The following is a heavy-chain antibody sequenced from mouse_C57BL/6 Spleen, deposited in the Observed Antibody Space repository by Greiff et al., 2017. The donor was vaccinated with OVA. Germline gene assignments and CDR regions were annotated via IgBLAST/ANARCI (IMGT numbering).Heavy chain of an antibody. J-gene: IGHJ1*03. Sequence: EVKLVESGGGLVQPGGSLKLSCAASGFTFSDYYMYWVRQTPEKRLEWVAYISNGGGSTYYPDTVKGRFTISRDNAKNTLYLQMSRLKSEDTAMYYCARHGDYYGSSPWYFYVWGTGTTVTVSS. V-gene: IGHV5-12*01. CDR2: ISNGGGST. CDR3: ARHGDYYGSSPWYFYV. D-gene: IGHD1-1*01. CDR1: GFTFSDYY.